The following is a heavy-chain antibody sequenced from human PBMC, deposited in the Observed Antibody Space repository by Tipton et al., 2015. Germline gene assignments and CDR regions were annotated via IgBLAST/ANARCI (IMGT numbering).Heavy chain of an antibody. J-gene: IGHJ5*02. V-gene: IGHV4-59*07. CDR1: GGSMSSNY. CDR2: IYYSGTP. CDR3: AELGSGGFDP. Sequence: TLSLTCTVSGGSMSSNYWSWIRQPPGKGLEWIGYIYYSGTPNYNPSLKSRVTFSVDTSKNQFYLKLRSVTATDTAVYYCAELGSGGFDPWGQGTPVTVSA. D-gene: IGHD6-19*01.